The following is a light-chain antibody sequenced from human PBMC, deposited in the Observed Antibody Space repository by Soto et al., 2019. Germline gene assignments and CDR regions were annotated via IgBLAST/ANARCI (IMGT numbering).Light chain of an antibody. J-gene: IGKJ1*01. CDR2: KVS. V-gene: IGKV2-30*01. Sequence: DAVMTQSPLSLSVTLGQPASISCRSSQSLVFSDGNSYLSWFQQRPGQSPRRLIYKVSNRESGVPDRFSGSGSGTDFTLEISRVEAEDVGVYYCMQSTRWPWAFGQGTKVEIK. CDR3: MQSTRWPWA. CDR1: QSLVFSDGNSY.